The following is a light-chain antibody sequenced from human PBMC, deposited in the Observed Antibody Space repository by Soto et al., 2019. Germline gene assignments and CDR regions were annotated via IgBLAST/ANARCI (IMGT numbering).Light chain of an antibody. Sequence: QSVLTQPPSASGTPGQRVTISCSGSISNIGSNYVYWYQQLPGTAPKLLIYRNNQRPSGVPDRFSGSKSGTSASLAISGLRAEDEADYYCAAWDDSLSGRGVFGTGTKVTVL. V-gene: IGLV1-47*01. J-gene: IGLJ1*01. CDR3: AAWDDSLSGRGV. CDR2: RNN. CDR1: ISNIGSNY.